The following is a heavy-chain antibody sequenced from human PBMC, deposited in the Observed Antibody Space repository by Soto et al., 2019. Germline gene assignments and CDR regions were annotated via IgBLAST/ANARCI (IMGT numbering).Heavy chain of an antibody. CDR2: ISDSGTGT. V-gene: IGHV3-23*01. D-gene: IGHD3-22*01. Sequence: EVQILESGGGLVQPGGSLRLSCAASGFTFSSYAMYWVRQAPGKGLAWVSGISDSGTGTYYADSVKGRFTISRDNSKNTVYLHMKSLRAEDTAVYYCAKDHTVVIRDSFDIWGQGTMVNVSS. CDR3: AKDHTVVIRDSFDI. J-gene: IGHJ3*02. CDR1: GFTFSSYA.